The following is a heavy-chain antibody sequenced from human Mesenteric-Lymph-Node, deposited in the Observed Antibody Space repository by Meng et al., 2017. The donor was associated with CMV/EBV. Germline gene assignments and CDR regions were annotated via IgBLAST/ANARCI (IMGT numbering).Heavy chain of an antibody. CDR3: AREGGGSDN. CDR1: GFTFSSYS. Sequence: GESLKISCAASGFTFSSYSMNWVRQAPGKGLEWVSSISSSSSYIYYADSVKGRFTISRDNAKNSLYLQMNNLRAEDTAVYYCAREGGGSDNWGQGTLVTVSS. D-gene: IGHD3-16*01. J-gene: IGHJ4*02. CDR2: ISSSSSYI. V-gene: IGHV3-21*04.